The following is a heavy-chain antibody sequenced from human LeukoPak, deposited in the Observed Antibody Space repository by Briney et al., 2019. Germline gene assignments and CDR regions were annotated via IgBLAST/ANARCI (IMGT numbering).Heavy chain of an antibody. CDR1: GFTFSSYG. CDR2: IWYDGSNK. J-gene: IGHJ4*02. Sequence: PGGSLRLSCAASGFTFSSYGMHWVRQAPGKGLEWVAVIWYDGSNKYYADSVKGRFTISRDNSKNTLYLQMNSLRAEDTAVYYCARGGVQLCFPNFDYWGQGTLVTVSS. D-gene: IGHD5-18*01. CDR3: ARGGVQLCFPNFDY. V-gene: IGHV3-33*01.